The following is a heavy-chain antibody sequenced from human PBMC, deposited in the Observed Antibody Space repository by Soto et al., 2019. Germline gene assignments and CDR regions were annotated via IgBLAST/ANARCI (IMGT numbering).Heavy chain of an antibody. D-gene: IGHD3-22*01. CDR3: ARDRVESGYPEYFQH. CDR2: IYSGGST. V-gene: IGHV3-53*01. J-gene: IGHJ1*01. Sequence: EVQLVESGGGLIEPEGSLRLSCAASGFIVSSNYMSWVRQAPGKGLEWVSVIYSGGSTYYADSVKGRFTISRDNSKNTLYLQMNSLRAEDTAVYYCARDRVESGYPEYFQHWGQGTLVTVSS. CDR1: GFIVSSNY.